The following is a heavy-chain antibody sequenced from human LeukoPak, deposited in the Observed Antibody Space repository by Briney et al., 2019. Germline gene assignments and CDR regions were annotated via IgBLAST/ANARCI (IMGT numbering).Heavy chain of an antibody. D-gene: IGHD5-12*01. CDR2: MNPNSGNT. CDR3: ARNSGLADC. J-gene: IGHJ4*02. V-gene: IGHV1-8*01. CDR1: VYSFTNHD. Sequence: ASVTVSCKASVYSFTNHDISWVRQATGQGLEWMGWMNPNSGNTGYAEKFQGRVTMTRDNSITTAYMELSSLRSEDTAVYYCARNSGLADCWGQGTLVTVSP.